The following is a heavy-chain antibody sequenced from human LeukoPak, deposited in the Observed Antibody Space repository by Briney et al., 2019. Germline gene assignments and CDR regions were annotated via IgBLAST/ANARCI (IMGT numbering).Heavy chain of an antibody. J-gene: IGHJ4*02. CDR1: VFTFSSYA. D-gene: IGHD3-9*01. V-gene: IGHV3-23*01. CDR3: ARVRYFDWLGPFDY. CDR2: ISGSGGST. Sequence: GGSLRLSCAASVFTFSSYAMHWVRQAPGKGLEWVSAISGSGGSTYYADSVKGRFTISRDNAKKSLYLQMNSLRAEDTAVYYCARVRYFDWLGPFDYWGQGTLVTVSS.